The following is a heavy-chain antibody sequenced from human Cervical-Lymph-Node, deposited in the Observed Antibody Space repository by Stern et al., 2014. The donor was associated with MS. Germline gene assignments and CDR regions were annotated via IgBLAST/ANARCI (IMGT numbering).Heavy chain of an antibody. CDR2: SYYDGRT. V-gene: IGHV4-61*03. J-gene: IGHJ4*02. Sequence: QVQLQESGPGLVKPSETLSLMCTVSGVSVTSGTYYWSWIRQPPGKGLEWIGYSYYDGRTSYSPSLEGRVPISVDTSKNHFSLKLTSVTAADTALYFCARASYGGGSSSWYSLFDSWGQGTLVTVSS. CDR1: GVSVTSGTYY. CDR3: ARASYGGGSSSWYSLFDS. D-gene: IGHD6-13*01.